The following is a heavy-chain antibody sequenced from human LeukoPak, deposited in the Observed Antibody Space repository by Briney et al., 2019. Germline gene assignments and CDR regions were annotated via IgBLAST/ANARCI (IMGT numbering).Heavy chain of an antibody. Sequence: SETLSLTCTVSGGSISSSSYYWSWIRQPPGKGLEWIGYIYYSGSTNYNPSLKSRVTISVDTSKNQFSLKLSSVTAADTAVYYCATLAYCGGDWCTHFDYWGQGTLVTVSS. CDR3: ATLAYCGGDWCTHFDY. CDR2: IYYSGST. V-gene: IGHV4-61*01. D-gene: IGHD2-21*02. J-gene: IGHJ4*02. CDR1: GGSISSSSYY.